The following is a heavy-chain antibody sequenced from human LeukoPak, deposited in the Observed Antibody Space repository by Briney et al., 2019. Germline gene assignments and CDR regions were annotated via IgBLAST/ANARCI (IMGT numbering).Heavy chain of an antibody. D-gene: IGHD3-22*01. Sequence: SETLSLTCAVYGDSFSGYFWTWIRQSPGKGLEWIGQISHSGGTNQNPSLKSRVTISLDTSTQQFSLKLYSVTAADTAVYYCARGYLLRYFDSSGYYLDYWGQGTLVVVSS. CDR2: ISHSGGT. V-gene: IGHV4-34*01. CDR3: ARGYLLRYFDSSGYYLDY. J-gene: IGHJ4*02. CDR1: GDSFSGYF.